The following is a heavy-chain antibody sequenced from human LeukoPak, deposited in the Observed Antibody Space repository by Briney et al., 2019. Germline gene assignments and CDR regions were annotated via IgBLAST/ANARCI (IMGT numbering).Heavy chain of an antibody. CDR2: IYYSGST. V-gene: IGHV4-39*01. CDR1: GGSISSSSSY. D-gene: IGHD1-26*01. CDR3: ARRTSGVYFFDY. J-gene: IGHJ4*02. Sequence: SETLSLTCTVSGGSISSSSSYWGWFRQPPGRGREWIVNIYYSGSTYYSPSIKSRLTISVDTSKHQFSLKLSSVTAADTAVYYCARRTSGVYFFDYWGQGTLVTVSS.